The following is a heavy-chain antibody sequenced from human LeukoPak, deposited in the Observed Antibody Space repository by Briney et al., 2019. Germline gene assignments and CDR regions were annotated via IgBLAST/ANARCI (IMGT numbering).Heavy chain of an antibody. V-gene: IGHV1-18*01. J-gene: IGHJ6*03. CDR1: GYSENFYG. Sequence: ASVKVSCKTSGYSENFYGITWVRQVTGQGREWMGWISAQHGQTEYAPNSQDRVTMTTDTYTNTAYMELSRLRSDDTAVYYCARGGSGQPDPYYYYYYMDVWGKGTTVTVSS. CDR2: ISAQHGQT. D-gene: IGHD6-19*01. CDR3: ARGGSGQPDPYYYYYYMDV.